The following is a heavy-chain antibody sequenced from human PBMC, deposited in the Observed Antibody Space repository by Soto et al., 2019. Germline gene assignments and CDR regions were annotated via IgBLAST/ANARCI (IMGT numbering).Heavy chain of an antibody. CDR1: GFTFSSYG. V-gene: IGHV3-33*01. CDR2: IWYDGSNK. J-gene: IGHJ6*02. Sequence: QVQLVESGGGVVQPGRSLRLSCAASGFTFSSYGMHWVRQAPGKGLEWVAVIWYDGSNKYYADSVKGRFTIYRDNSKNTLYLQMNSLRAEDTAVYYCAREEEGYYYGMDVWGQGTTVTVSS. CDR3: AREEEGYYYGMDV.